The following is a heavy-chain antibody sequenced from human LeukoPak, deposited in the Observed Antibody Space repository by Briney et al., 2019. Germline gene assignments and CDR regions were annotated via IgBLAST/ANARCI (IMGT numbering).Heavy chain of an antibody. CDR2: IYGSRST. CDR3: ARVEEGYGSGRRENYYYYYMDV. CDR1: GDSISSLF. J-gene: IGHJ6*03. Sequence: SETLSLTCTVSGDSISSLFLSWIRQPAGKGLEWIGRIYGSRSTTYNPSLKSRVTISVDTSKNHFSLKLSSVTAADTAVYYCARVEEGYGSGRRENYYYYYMDVWGKGTTVTISS. V-gene: IGHV4-4*07. D-gene: IGHD3-10*01.